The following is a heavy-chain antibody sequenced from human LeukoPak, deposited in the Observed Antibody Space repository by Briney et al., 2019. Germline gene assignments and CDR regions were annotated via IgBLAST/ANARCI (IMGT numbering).Heavy chain of an antibody. Sequence: GGSLRLSCAASGFTFSSYSMNWVRQAPGKGLEWVSSISSSSSYIYYADSVKGRFTISRDNAKNSLYLQMNSLRAEDTAVYYCAGDYGDYVSFDYWGQGTLVTVSS. D-gene: IGHD4-17*01. CDR1: GFTFSSYS. CDR3: AGDYGDYVSFDY. J-gene: IGHJ4*02. V-gene: IGHV3-21*01. CDR2: ISSSSSYI.